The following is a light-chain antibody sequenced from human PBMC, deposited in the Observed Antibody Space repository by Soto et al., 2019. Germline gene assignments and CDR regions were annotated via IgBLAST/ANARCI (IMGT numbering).Light chain of an antibody. V-gene: IGKV3-20*01. CDR1: QSVNSNY. Sequence: EIVLTQSPGTLSVSPGERVTLSCRASQSVNSNYLAWYQQRPGQAPRLLIFGASYRATGIPDRFSGSGSGTDFTLTISRLEPEDFAVYSCQQYSSSPPEFTFGPGTKVYSK. CDR3: QQYSSSPPEFT. J-gene: IGKJ3*01. CDR2: GAS.